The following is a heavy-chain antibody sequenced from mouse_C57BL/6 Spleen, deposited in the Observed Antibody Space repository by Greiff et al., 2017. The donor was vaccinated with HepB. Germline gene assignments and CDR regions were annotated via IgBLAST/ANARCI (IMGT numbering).Heavy chain of an antibody. J-gene: IGHJ4*01. V-gene: IGHV1-26*01. D-gene: IGHD1-1*01. CDR1: GYTFTDYY. CDR2: INPNNGGT. CDR3: ARVDYYYGSLLQGRAMGY. Sequence: VQLQQSGPELVKPGASVKISCKASGYTFTDYYMNWVKQSHGKSLEWIGDINPNNGGTSYNQKFKGKATLTVDKSSSTAYMELRGLTSEDSAVYYCARVDYYYGSLLQGRAMGYWGQGTSVTVSS.